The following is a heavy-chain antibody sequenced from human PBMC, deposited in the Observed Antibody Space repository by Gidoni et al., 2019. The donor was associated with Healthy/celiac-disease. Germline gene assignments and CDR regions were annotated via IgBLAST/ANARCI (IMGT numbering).Heavy chain of an antibody. D-gene: IGHD5-18*01. CDR2: INTSGGST. Sequence: QVQLVQSGAEVKKPGASVKVSCKASGYTVTSYYMHWVRQAPGQGLEWMGIINTSGGSTSYAQKFQGRVTRTRDTSTSTVYMELSSLRSEDTAVYYCASAWGGKDTAMGDYWGQGTLVTVSS. J-gene: IGHJ4*02. V-gene: IGHV1-46*01. CDR3: ASAWGGKDTAMGDY. CDR1: GYTVTSYY.